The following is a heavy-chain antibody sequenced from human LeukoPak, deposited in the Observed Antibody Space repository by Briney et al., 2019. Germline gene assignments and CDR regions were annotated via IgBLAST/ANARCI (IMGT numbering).Heavy chain of an antibody. CDR2: IYSTGST. J-gene: IGHJ6*03. CDR1: GGSISSGSYY. V-gene: IGHV4-61*02. D-gene: IGHD3-3*01. Sequence: PSETLSLTCTVSGGSISSGSYYWSWIRQPAGKGLEWIGRIYSTGSTNYNPSLKSRVTISVDTSKNQFSLKLSSVTAADTAVYYCARAVRFRYYYYYMDVWGKGTTVTVSS. CDR3: ARAVRFRYYYYYMDV.